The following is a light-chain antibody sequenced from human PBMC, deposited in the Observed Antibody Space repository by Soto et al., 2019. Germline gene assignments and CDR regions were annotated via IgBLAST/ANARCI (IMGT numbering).Light chain of an antibody. J-gene: IGLJ2*01. V-gene: IGLV2-14*01. CDR1: SSDVGGYNY. Sequence: QSDLTQPASVSGSPGQSITISCTGTSSDVGGYNYVSWYQQHPGKAPKLMIYDVSNRPSGVSNRFSGSKSGNTASLTISGLQAEDEADYYCSSYTSSSTRSFGGGTKLTVL. CDR3: SSYTSSSTRS. CDR2: DVS.